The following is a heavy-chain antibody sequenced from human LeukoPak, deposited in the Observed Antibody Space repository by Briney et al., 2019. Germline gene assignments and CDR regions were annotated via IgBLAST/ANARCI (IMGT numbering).Heavy chain of an antibody. Sequence: GESMKISCKGSGYSFTTYWIGWVRQMPGKGLEWMGIINPCDSDTRYSPSFQGQVTITADKSINTAYLQWSTLKAADTAMYYCSRSATDYDSSGYFSYWGQGTLVTVSS. CDR2: INPCDSDT. D-gene: IGHD3-22*01. J-gene: IGHJ4*02. CDR3: SRSATDYDSSGYFSY. CDR1: GYSFTTYW. V-gene: IGHV5-51*01.